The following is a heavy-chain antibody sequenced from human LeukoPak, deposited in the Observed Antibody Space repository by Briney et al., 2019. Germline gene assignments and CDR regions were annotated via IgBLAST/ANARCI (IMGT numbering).Heavy chain of an antibody. D-gene: IGHD5-24*01. Sequence: GGSLRLSCAASGFTFSSYSMNWVRQPPGKVLEWLSYISSSSSTIYYADSVKGRFTISRDNAKNSLYLQMNSLRDEDTAVYYCARGASRGFDYWGHGTLVTVSS. J-gene: IGHJ4*01. CDR1: GFTFSSYS. CDR2: ISSSSSTI. V-gene: IGHV3-48*02. CDR3: ARGASRGFDY.